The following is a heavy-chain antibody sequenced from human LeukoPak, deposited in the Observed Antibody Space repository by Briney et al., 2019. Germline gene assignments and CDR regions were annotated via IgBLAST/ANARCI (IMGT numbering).Heavy chain of an antibody. J-gene: IGHJ3*02. V-gene: IGHV4-39*07. CDR2: IYYSGST. D-gene: IGHD3-10*01. CDR3: ARDPWFGELLDDAFDI. Sequence: SETLSLTCTVSGGSISSSSYYWGWIRQPPGKGLEWIGSIYYSGSTYYNPSLKSRVTISVDTSKNQFSLKLSSVTAADTAVYYCARDPWFGELLDDAFDIWGQGTMVTVSS. CDR1: GGSISSSSYY.